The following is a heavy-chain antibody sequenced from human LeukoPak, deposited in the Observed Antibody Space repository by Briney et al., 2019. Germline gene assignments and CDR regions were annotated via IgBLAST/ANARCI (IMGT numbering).Heavy chain of an antibody. D-gene: IGHD6-19*01. V-gene: IGHV3-33*08. CDR3: ARAEKIAVAGMGYYFDY. J-gene: IGHJ4*02. CDR2: ICYDVSNT. Sequence: GGSLRLSCAASGFTFSSYAMSWVRQAPGEGLEWVAVICYDVSNTYYADSVKGRFTISRDNSKNTPYLQMNSLRAEDTAVYYCARAEKIAVAGMGYYFDYWGQGTMASVSS. CDR1: GFTFSSYA.